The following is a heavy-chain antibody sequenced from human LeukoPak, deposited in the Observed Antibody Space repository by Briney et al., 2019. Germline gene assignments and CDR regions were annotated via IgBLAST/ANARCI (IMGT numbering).Heavy chain of an antibody. CDR1: GYSFTIYW. J-gene: IGHJ4*02. CDR2: IYPGDSDT. V-gene: IGHV5-51*01. D-gene: IGHD3-10*01. Sequence: GESLKISCKGSGYSFTIYWIGWVRQMPGKGLEWMGIIYPGDSDTRYSPSFQGQVTISADKSISTAYLQWSSLKASDTAMYYCERQYYGSGSSPPVDYWGQGTLVTVSS. CDR3: ERQYYGSGSSPPVDY.